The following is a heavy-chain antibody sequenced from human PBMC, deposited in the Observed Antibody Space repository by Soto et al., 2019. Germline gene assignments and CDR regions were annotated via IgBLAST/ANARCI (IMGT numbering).Heavy chain of an antibody. J-gene: IGHJ3*02. Sequence: QLQLQESGPGLVKPSETLSLICAASGGSINIIDYYWDWIRQPPGKGLELIGSIYYSGSTYSNPSLQSRVTISIDTSKNQFSLKLNSVTAADTAVYYCARHRRVGTTRAYAFEIWGQGTLVTVSS. V-gene: IGHV4-39*01. CDR3: ARHRRVGTTRAYAFEI. CDR1: GGSINIIDYY. CDR2: IYYSGST. D-gene: IGHD1-26*01.